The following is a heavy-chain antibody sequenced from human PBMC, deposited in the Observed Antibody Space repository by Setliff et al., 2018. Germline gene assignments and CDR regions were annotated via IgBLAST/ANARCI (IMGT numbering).Heavy chain of an antibody. D-gene: IGHD3-3*02. CDR1: GYSISSGYY. J-gene: IGHJ4*02. CDR2: LFQTGTT. Sequence: SETLSLTCTVSGYSISSGYYWGWVRQPPGKGLEWLGSLFQTGTTYYNPSLESRVTMSVDTSNNQFSLKLHSVTAADTAVYYCARHLWGRWMAASSDYFDYWGQGSLVTVSS. CDR3: ARHLWGRWMAASSDYFDY. V-gene: IGHV4-38-2*02.